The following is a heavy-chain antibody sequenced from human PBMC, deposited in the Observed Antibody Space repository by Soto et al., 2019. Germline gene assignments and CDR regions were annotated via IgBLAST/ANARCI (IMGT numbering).Heavy chain of an antibody. Sequence: GGSLRLSCAASGFTFSSYSMNWVRQAPGKGLEWVSSISSSSSYIYYADSVKGRFTISRDNAKNSLYLQMNSLRAEDTAVYYCETGIETIFGVVAYPKDHYFGDWGQGTLVTVSS. CDR3: ETGIETIFGVVAYPKDHYFGD. J-gene: IGHJ4*02. CDR2: ISSSSSYI. CDR1: GFTFSSYS. V-gene: IGHV3-21*01. D-gene: IGHD3-3*01.